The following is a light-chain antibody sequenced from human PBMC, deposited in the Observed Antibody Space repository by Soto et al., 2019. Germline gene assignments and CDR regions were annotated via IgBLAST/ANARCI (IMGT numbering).Light chain of an antibody. CDR2: KES. V-gene: IGKV1-5*03. J-gene: IGKJ1*01. CDR3: QHYGSYSEA. Sequence: QSSNTPPGLLSSXWECVTVSXXASQTISRSLAWYHQKAGKAPKLLIYKESTLKSGSAFRSIGLEAGTEFTLIITCLQPDDFTPYYCQHYGSYSEAFGQGTKVDTK. CDR1: QTISRS.